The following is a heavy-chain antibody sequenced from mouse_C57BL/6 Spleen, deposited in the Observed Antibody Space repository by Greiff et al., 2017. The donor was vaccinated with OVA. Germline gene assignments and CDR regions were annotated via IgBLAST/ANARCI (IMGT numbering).Heavy chain of an antibody. Sequence: EVQLQQSGPELVKPGASVKMSCKASGYTFTDYNMHWVKQSHGKSLEWIGYINPNNGGTSYNQKFKGKATLTVNKSSSTAYMELRSLTSEDSAVYYCAREGGSSSDWYFDVWGTGTTVTVSS. CDR1: GYTFTDYN. V-gene: IGHV1-22*01. CDR3: AREGGSSSDWYFDV. J-gene: IGHJ1*03. CDR2: INPNNGGT. D-gene: IGHD1-1*01.